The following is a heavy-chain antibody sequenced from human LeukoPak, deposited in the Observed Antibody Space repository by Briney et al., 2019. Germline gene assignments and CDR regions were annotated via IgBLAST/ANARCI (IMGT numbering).Heavy chain of an antibody. Sequence: GGSLRLSCAASGFTFNSYSMNWVRQAPGKGLEWVSSISSSSSYIYYADSVKGRFTISRDNAKNSLYLQMNSLRAEDTAVYYCARHWGYYYMDVWGKGTTVTVSS. CDR2: ISSSSSYI. CDR3: ARHWGYYYMDV. J-gene: IGHJ6*03. CDR1: GFTFNSYS. D-gene: IGHD7-27*01. V-gene: IGHV3-21*01.